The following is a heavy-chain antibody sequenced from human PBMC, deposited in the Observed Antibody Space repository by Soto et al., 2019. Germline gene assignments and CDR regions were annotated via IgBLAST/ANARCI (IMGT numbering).Heavy chain of an antibody. CDR2: ISGGGETT. J-gene: IGHJ5*02. CDR3: AKNSGWFNT. Sequence: EFQVMQSGGGLVQPGGSLRLACAASGFPFSTTDMSWVRQAPGKGLEWVSTISGGGETTYYADSVKSRFTISRDNFKNTVYLQMDGLRVDDTALYYCAKNSGWFNTWGQGDLVTVSS. V-gene: IGHV3-23*01. D-gene: IGHD3-10*01. CDR1: GFPFSTTD.